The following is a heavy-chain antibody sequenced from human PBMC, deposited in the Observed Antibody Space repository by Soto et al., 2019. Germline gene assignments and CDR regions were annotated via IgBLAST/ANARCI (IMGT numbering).Heavy chain of an antibody. CDR1: GGSFSGYF. J-gene: IGHJ4*02. V-gene: IGHV4-34*01. CDR2: IHHSGST. Sequence: SETLSLTCAVYGGSFSGYFWSWIRQPPGKGLEWIGEIHHSGSTNCNPSLKSRVTISVDTSKNQFSLKLSSVTAADTAVYYCARGLNGYLHYFDYWGQGTPVTVSS. D-gene: IGHD5-18*01. CDR3: ARGLNGYLHYFDY.